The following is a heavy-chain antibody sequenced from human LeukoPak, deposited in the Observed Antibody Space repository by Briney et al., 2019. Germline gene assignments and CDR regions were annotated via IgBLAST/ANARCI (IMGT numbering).Heavy chain of an antibody. V-gene: IGHV3-23*01. CDR3: ARGASNRFDY. J-gene: IGHJ4*02. D-gene: IGHD1-14*01. CDR1: GFTFSSYA. CDR2: ISGVGGST. Sequence: PGGSLRLSCAASGFTFSSYAMSWVRQAPGKGLEWVSAISGVGGSTPYADSVKGRFTISRDNAKNTLYLQMNSLRGENTAVYYCARGASNRFDYWGQGTLVTVSS.